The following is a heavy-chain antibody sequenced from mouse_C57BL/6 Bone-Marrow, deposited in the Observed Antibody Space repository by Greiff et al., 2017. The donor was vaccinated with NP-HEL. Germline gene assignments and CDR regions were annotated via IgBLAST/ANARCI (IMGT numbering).Heavy chain of an antibody. CDR2: INPGSGGT. D-gene: IGHD2-4*01. CDR1: GYAFTNYL. CDR3: ARGGIYYNYAWFAY. J-gene: IGHJ3*01. V-gene: IGHV1-54*01. Sequence: QVQLQQSGAELVRPGTSVKVSCKASGYAFTNYLIAWVKQRPGQGLEWIGVINPGSGGTNYNEKFKGKATLTADKSSSTAYMQLSSLTSEESAVYFCARGGIYYNYAWFAYWGQGTLVTVSA.